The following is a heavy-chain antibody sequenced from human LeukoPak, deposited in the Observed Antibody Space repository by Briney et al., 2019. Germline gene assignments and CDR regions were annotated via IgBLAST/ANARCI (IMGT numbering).Heavy chain of an antibody. CDR3: AKYCSSTSCPLGAFDI. Sequence: ASVKVSCKASGYTFTGYYMHWVRQAPGQGLEWMGWINPNSGGTNYAQKFQGRVTMTRDTSISTAYMELSRLRSDDTAAYYCAKYCSSTSCPLGAFDIWGQGTMVTVSS. V-gene: IGHV1-2*02. J-gene: IGHJ3*02. D-gene: IGHD2-2*01. CDR2: INPNSGGT. CDR1: GYTFTGYY.